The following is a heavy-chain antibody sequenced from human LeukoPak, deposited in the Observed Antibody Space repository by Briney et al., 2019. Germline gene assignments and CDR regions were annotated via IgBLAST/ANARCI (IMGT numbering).Heavy chain of an antibody. CDR3: ARGASDLTYDYGVN. CDR2: IYYTGNT. CDR1: GGSISSGDYY. V-gene: IGHV4-61*08. D-gene: IGHD4-17*01. J-gene: IGHJ4*02. Sequence: PSETLSLTCTVSGGSISSGDYYWSWIRQPPGKGLEWIGYIYYTGNTHYNPSLKSRVTISVDTSKNQFSLKLTSVTAADTAVYYCARGASDLTYDYGVNWGQGTLVTVSS.